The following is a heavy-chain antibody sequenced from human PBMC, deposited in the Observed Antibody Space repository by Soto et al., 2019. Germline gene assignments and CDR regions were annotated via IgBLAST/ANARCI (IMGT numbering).Heavy chain of an antibody. CDR3: ARSRDGYNPLDY. V-gene: IGHV4-4*02. CDR2: IYHSGST. J-gene: IGHJ4*02. D-gene: IGHD5-12*01. CDR1: DGSIISRNW. Sequence: SETLCLTYTVSDGSIISRNWCSWVRQPPGKGLEWIGEIYHSGSTNYNPSLKSRVTISVDTSKIHFSLKLSSVTAADTAVYYCARSRDGYNPLDYWGQGTLVTVSS.